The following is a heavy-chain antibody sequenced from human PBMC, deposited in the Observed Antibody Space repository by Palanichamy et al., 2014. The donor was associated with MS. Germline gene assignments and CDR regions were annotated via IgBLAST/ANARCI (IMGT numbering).Heavy chain of an antibody. J-gene: IGHJ4*02. CDR2: INVDGHEK. D-gene: IGHD5-18*01. CDR3: ARGLVTPDY. Sequence: EVQLVESGGDLVQPGGPVRLSCVASGFALSSYWMTWVRQAPGKGLEWVANINVDGHEKYYLDSLKGRFTISRDYARNSVYLQMISLRAEDTAVYYCARGLVTPDYWGQGTLVTVSS. V-gene: IGHV3-7*03. CDR1: GFALSSYW.